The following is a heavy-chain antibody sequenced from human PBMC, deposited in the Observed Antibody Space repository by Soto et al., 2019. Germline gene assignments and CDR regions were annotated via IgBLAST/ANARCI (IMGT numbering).Heavy chain of an antibody. Sequence: PSETLSLTCTVSGGSISSYYWSWIRQPPGKGLEWIGYIYYSGSTDYNPSLKSRVTLSVDTSKNQFSLKLTSVTAADTAVYFCARSLGYSGYVPFDYWGQGTLVTVSS. CDR3: ARSLGYSGYVPFDY. CDR2: IYYSGST. D-gene: IGHD5-12*01. J-gene: IGHJ4*02. V-gene: IGHV4-59*01. CDR1: GGSISSYY.